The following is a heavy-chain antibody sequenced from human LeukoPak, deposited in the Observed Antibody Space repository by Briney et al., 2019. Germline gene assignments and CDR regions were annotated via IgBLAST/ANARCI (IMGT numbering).Heavy chain of an antibody. CDR2: IKEDGNEI. Sequence: PGGSLRLSCAVSGFSFSSNCMSWVRQAPGKGLEWAAKIKEDGNEIYYVDSVKGRFTISRDNTKNSLFLQMNSLRAEDTAVYYCATGGAVAGRFAYWGQGTLVTVSS. CDR3: ATGGAVAGRFAY. CDR1: GFSFSSNC. V-gene: IGHV3-7*01. J-gene: IGHJ4*02. D-gene: IGHD6-19*01.